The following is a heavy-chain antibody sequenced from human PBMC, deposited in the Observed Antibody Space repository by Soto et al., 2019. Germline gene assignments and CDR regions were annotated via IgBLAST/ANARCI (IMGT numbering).Heavy chain of an antibody. CDR1: GGSISSGDYY. Sequence: QVQLQESGPGLVKPSQTLSLTCTVPGGSISSGDYYWSWIRQPPGKGLEWIGYIYNSGSTYYNPSLKSRVTISVDTSKKQISLKLSSVTAADTAVYYCARLRHINAFDIWGQATMVTVSS. CDR3: ARLRHINAFDI. D-gene: IGHD1-20*01. CDR2: IYNSGST. J-gene: IGHJ3*02. V-gene: IGHV4-30-4*01.